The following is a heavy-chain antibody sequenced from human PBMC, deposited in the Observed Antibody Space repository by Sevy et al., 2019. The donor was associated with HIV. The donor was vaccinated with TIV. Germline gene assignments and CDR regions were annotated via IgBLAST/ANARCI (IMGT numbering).Heavy chain of an antibody. CDR3: AKGRIPSIGTLGPFDS. J-gene: IGHJ4*02. V-gene: IGHV3-23*01. CDR1: GFSLSNYA. D-gene: IGHD6-6*01. Sequence: GGSLRLSCAASGFSLSNYAMSWVRQAPGKGLEWISTKTGSAGVTYYADSVKGRFTISRDNSKNTLFLQMNSPRAEDTALYYCAKGRIPSIGTLGPFDSWGQGTLVTVSS. CDR2: KTGSAGVT.